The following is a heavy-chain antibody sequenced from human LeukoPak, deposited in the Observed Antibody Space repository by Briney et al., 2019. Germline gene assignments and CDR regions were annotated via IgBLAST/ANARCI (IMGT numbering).Heavy chain of an antibody. V-gene: IGHV4-38-2*02. Sequence: PSETLSLTCTVSGYSITSGSYWGWIRQPPGKGLEWIGNIYHSGSTYYNWSLKSRVTISVDTSKNQFSLKLSSVTAADTAVYYCARDSSGSYDYWGQGTLVTVSS. D-gene: IGHD1-26*01. J-gene: IGHJ4*02. CDR3: ARDSSGSYDY. CDR2: IYHSGST. CDR1: GYSITSGSY.